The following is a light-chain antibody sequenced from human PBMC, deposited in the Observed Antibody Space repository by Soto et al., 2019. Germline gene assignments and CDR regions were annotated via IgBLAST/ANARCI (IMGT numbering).Light chain of an antibody. J-gene: IGKJ4*01. V-gene: IGKV3-15*01. CDR2: GAS. CDR3: QQYGSSPLT. CDR1: QGINRK. Sequence: IVMTQSPATLSVSPGERVTFSCRASQGINRKLAWYQHKAGQAPRLLISGASTGATGIPARFSGSGSGTEFTLTISRLEPEDFAVYYCQQYGSSPLTFGGGTKVEIK.